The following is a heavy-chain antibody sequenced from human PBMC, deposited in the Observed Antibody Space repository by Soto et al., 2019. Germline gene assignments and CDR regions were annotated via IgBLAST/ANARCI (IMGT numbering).Heavy chain of an antibody. CDR3: TRRASSSFYHFDF. J-gene: IGHJ4*02. Sequence: GESLKISCQASGYSFTAYWITWVRQMPGKGLEWMATIDPSDSYVDYSPSFRGHVTFSVDRSITTVYLQWNSLRASDSAMYFCTRRASSSFYHFDFWGQGALVTVSS. V-gene: IGHV5-10-1*01. CDR2: IDPSDSYV. CDR1: GYSFTAYW. D-gene: IGHD2-2*01.